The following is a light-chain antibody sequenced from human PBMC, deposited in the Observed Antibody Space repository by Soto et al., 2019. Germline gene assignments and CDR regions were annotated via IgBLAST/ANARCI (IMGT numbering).Light chain of an antibody. V-gene: IGKV3-11*01. Sequence: EIVLTQSPATLSLSPGERATLSCRASQSVSTYLAWYQQRPGQAPRLLIYDASNRATGIPARFSGSGSGTDFTLTISSLGSEDFAVYYCQQRGNWPLTFGQGTKVEIK. CDR2: DAS. CDR3: QQRGNWPLT. CDR1: QSVSTY. J-gene: IGKJ2*01.